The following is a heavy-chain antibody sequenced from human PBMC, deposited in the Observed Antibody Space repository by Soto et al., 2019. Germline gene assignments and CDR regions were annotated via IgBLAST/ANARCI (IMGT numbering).Heavy chain of an antibody. J-gene: IGHJ4*02. Sequence: QLLESGGGLVQPGGSLRLSCAASGFTFSNYAMSWVRQAPGKGLEWVSAISGSGSSTYYADSVNGRFTISRDNSKNTLYLQLNSLRAEDTAVYFCARTVAGDYWGQGTLVTVSS. CDR3: ARTVAGDY. V-gene: IGHV3-23*01. CDR2: ISGSGSST. D-gene: IGHD2-15*01. CDR1: GFTFSNYA.